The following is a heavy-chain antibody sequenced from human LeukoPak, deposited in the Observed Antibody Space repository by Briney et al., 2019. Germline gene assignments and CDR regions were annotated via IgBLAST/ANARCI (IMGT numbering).Heavy chain of an antibody. CDR3: AKRIQSAMATGY. CDR1: GSTFSDLW. V-gene: IGHV3-7*03. D-gene: IGHD5-18*01. J-gene: IGHJ4*02. Sequence: GGSLRLSCAASGSTFSDLWMSWFRQAPGKGLEWVANIKQDGSVISYVDSVKGRFTISRDNAKNSLYLQMNSLRAEDTAVYYCAKRIQSAMATGYWGQGTLVTVSS. CDR2: IKQDGSVI.